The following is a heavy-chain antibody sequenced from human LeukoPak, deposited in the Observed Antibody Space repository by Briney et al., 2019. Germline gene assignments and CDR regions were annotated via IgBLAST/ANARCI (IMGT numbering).Heavy chain of an antibody. CDR1: GFTCSGFS. D-gene: IGHD5-18*01. J-gene: IGHJ4*02. CDR2: ISSSSSTI. Sequence: PGGSLRLSCAASGFTCSGFSMNWVRQAPGKGLEWVSYISSSSSTIYYADSVKGRFTIYRDNAKNSLYLQMNSLRAEDTAAYYCARECGYSYGYSDYWGQGTLVTVSS. V-gene: IGHV3-48*01. CDR3: ARECGYSYGYSDY.